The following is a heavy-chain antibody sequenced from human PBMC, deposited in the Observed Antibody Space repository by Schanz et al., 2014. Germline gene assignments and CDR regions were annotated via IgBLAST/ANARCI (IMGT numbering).Heavy chain of an antibody. D-gene: IGHD3-16*01. Sequence: QVQLQESGPGLVKPSQTLSLTCTVSGGSISSGESYWGWIRQSPEEGLQYIGRVYFSGTTAYSPSLKGRFPISVDTSKNQFSLMLTSVTAADTAVYFCARHGGYYDVLNSFDIWGQGTLVTVSS. CDR1: GGSISSGESY. J-gene: IGHJ5*02. V-gene: IGHV4-39*01. CDR2: VYFSGTT. CDR3: ARHGGYYDVLNSFDI.